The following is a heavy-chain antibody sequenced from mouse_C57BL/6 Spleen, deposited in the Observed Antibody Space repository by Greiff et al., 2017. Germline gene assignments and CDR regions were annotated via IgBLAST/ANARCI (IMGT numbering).Heavy chain of an antibody. Sequence: QVQLQQSGAELVRPGASVTLSCTASGYTFTDYELHWVKQTPVHGLEWIGAIDPETGGTAYNQKFKGKAILTADKSSSTAYMELRSLTSEDSAVYYCTGNGNYGVAYWGQGTLVTVSA. J-gene: IGHJ3*01. CDR3: TGNGNYGVAY. D-gene: IGHD2-1*01. CDR2: IDPETGGT. CDR1: GYTFTDYE. V-gene: IGHV1-15*01.